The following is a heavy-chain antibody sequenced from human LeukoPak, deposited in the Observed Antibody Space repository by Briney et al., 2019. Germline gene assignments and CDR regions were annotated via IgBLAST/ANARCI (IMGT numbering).Heavy chain of an antibody. CDR2: INHRGST. V-gene: IGHV4-34*01. J-gene: IGHJ3*02. D-gene: IGHD3-22*01. CDR3: ARDRDDSSGYYYIGI. CDR1: GGSFSGYY. Sequence: PSETLSLTCAVYGGSFSGYYWSWIRQPPGKGLEWIGEINHRGSTNYNPSLKSRVTISVDTSKNQFSLKLSSVTAADTAVYYCARDRDDSSGYYYIGIWGQGTMVTVSS.